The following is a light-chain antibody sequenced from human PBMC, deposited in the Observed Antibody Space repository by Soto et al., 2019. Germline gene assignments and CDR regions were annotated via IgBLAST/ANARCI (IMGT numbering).Light chain of an antibody. V-gene: IGLV1-44*01. Sequence: QSVLTQSPSASGTPGQRVSISCSGSTSNIGTNTVSWYQHVPGTAPKLLIYSNDQRPSAVPGRFSGSKSGTLASLAISGLLSEDEADYYCAAWDDSLSGWVFGGGTKLTVL. CDR2: SND. CDR1: TSNIGTNT. J-gene: IGLJ3*02. CDR3: AAWDDSLSGWV.